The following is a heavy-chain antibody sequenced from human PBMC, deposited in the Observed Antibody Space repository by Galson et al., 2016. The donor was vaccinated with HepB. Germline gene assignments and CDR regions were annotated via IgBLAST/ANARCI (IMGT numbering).Heavy chain of an antibody. D-gene: IGHD2-2*01. CDR3: ARAAIIPGARMVFDP. CDR1: GASISDSNW. J-gene: IGHJ5*02. CDR2: ICHTGTS. V-gene: IGHV4-4*02. Sequence: ETLSLTCAVYGASISDSNWWTWVRQVPGKGLEWIGEICHTGTSNNNPFLSSRFTLSVDKSRNQISLNVTSVTAADTAVYYCARAAIIPGARMVFDPWGQGILVTVSS.